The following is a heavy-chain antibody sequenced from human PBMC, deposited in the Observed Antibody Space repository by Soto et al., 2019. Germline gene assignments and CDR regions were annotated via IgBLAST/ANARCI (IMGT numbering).Heavy chain of an antibody. CDR2: IYTSGST. CDR3: ASYDRDSSSMDV. J-gene: IGHJ6*02. CDR1: GGSISSYY. D-gene: IGHD6-13*01. V-gene: IGHV4-4*07. Sequence: SETLSLTCTVSGGSISSYYWSCIRQPAWKGLEWIGRIYTSGSTNYNPSLKSRVTMSVDTSKNQFSLKLSSVTAADTAVYYCASYDRDSSSMDVWGQGTTVTVSS.